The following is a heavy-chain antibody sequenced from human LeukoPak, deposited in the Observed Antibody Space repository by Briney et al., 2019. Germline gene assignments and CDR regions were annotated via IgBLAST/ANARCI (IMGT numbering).Heavy chain of an antibody. Sequence: SETLSLTCTVSGGSISSYYWSWIRQPPGKGLEWIGYIYYSGSTNYNPSLKSRVAISVDTSKNQFSLKLSSVTAADTAVYYCASRYYYDSSGYFDYWGQGTLVTVSS. CDR3: ASRYYYDSSGYFDY. D-gene: IGHD3-22*01. J-gene: IGHJ4*02. CDR2: IYYSGST. CDR1: GGSISSYY. V-gene: IGHV4-59*01.